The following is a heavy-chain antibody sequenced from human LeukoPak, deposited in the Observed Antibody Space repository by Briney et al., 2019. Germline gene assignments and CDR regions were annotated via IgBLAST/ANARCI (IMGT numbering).Heavy chain of an antibody. V-gene: IGHV3-23*01. J-gene: IGHJ5*02. Sequence: GGSLRLSCAASGFTLSSYAMSWVRQAPGKGLEWVSAISVSGNTYHADSVKGRFTISRDSSKNTLYLQMNRLRAEDAAVYYCAKDRLIAAAGSSGFDPWGQGTLVTVSS. CDR2: ISVSGNT. CDR1: GFTLSSYA. CDR3: AKDRLIAAAGSSGFDP. D-gene: IGHD6-13*01.